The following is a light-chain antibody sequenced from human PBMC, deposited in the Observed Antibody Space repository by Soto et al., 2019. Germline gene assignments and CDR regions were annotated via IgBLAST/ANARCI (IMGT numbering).Light chain of an antibody. CDR1: QSVSTK. V-gene: IGKV3-15*01. J-gene: IGKJ2*01. CDR2: GVS. CDR3: QQYNNWPPEYT. Sequence: EVVMTQSPATLSVSPGERVTLSCRASQSVSTKLAWYQQKPGQPPRLLIYGVSSRATGIPAGFSGSGSQTDFTLTISSLQSEDFAVYYGQQYNNWPPEYTFGQGTKLEIK.